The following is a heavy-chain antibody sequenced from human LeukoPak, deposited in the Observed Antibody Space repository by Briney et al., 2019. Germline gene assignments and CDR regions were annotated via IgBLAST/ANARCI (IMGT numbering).Heavy chain of an antibody. Sequence: GGSLRLSCAASGFTFSSYAMNWVRQAPGKGLEWVSSISSSSSYIYYADSVKGRFTISRDNAKNSLYLQMNSLRAEDTAVYYCARTSNGYSSGWYEDWGQGTLVTVSS. V-gene: IGHV3-21*04. D-gene: IGHD6-19*01. CDR1: GFTFSSYA. CDR3: ARTSNGYSSGWYED. J-gene: IGHJ4*02. CDR2: ISSSSSYI.